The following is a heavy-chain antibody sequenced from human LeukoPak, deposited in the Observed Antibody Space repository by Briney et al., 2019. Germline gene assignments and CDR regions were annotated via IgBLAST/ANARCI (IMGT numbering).Heavy chain of an antibody. CDR3: AREGGYNSFDY. D-gene: IGHD5-24*01. CDR2: IYYSGST. CDR1: GGSISSHY. J-gene: IGHJ4*02. Sequence: SETLSLTCTVSGGSISSHYWSWIRPPPGKGLEWSGYIYYSGSTNYNPSLKSRVTISVDTSKNQFSLKLSSVTAADTAVYYCAREGGYNSFDYWGQGTLVTVSS. V-gene: IGHV4-59*11.